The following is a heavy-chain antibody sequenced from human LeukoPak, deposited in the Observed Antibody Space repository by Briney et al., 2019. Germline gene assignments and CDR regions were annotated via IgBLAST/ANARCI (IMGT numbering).Heavy chain of an antibody. CDR3: ARSPRYSSGEFDY. Sequence: GGSLRLSCAASGFTFSSYWMSWVRQAPGKGLEWVANIKQDGSEKYYVDSVKGRFTISRDNAKNSLYLQMNSLRAEDTAVYYCARSPRYSSGEFDYWGQGTLVTVSS. CDR2: IKQDGSEK. D-gene: IGHD6-19*01. J-gene: IGHJ4*02. CDR1: GFTFSSYW. V-gene: IGHV3-7*01.